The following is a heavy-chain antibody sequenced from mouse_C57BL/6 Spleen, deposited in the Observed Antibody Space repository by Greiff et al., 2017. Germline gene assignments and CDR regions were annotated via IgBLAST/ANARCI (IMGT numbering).Heavy chain of an antibody. CDR3: ARDSNYGWFAY. D-gene: IGHD2-5*01. CDR2: ISSGSSTI. J-gene: IGHJ3*01. V-gene: IGHV5-17*01. Sequence: EVQLVESGGGLVKPGGSLKLSCAASGFTFSDYGMHWVRQAPEKGLEWVAYISSGSSTIYYADTVKGRFTISRDNAKNTLFLQMTSLRSEDTAMYYCARDSNYGWFAYWGQGTLVTVSA. CDR1: GFTFSDYG.